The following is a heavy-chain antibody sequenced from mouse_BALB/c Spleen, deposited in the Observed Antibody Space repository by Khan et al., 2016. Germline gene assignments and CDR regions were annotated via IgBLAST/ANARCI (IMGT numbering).Heavy chain of an antibody. CDR3: TRAPTATRYFDV. CDR1: GYSITSDYA. Sequence: EVQLQESGPGLVKPSQSLSLTCTVTGYSITSDYAWNWIRQFPGNKLEWMGYIRYSGSTTNNPSLKRRISITRDTTKNQFFQQLYSVTTADTATYYCTRAPTATRYFDVWGAGTTVTVSS. CDR2: IRYSGST. D-gene: IGHD1-2*01. J-gene: IGHJ1*01. V-gene: IGHV3-2*02.